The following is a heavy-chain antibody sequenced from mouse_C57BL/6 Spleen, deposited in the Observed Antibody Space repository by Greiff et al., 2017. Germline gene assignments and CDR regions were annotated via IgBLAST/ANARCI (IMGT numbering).Heavy chain of an antibody. CDR3: ADYDYDGRDYLDY. Sequence: QVQLQQPGAELVKPGASVKLSCKASGYTFTSYWMHWVKQRPGQGLEWIGMIHPNSGSTNYNEKFKSKATLTVDKSSSTAYMQLSSLTSEDSAVYYCADYDYDGRDYLDYWGQGTTLTVSS. CDR1: GYTFTSYW. V-gene: IGHV1-64*01. D-gene: IGHD2-4*01. CDR2: IHPNSGST. J-gene: IGHJ2*01.